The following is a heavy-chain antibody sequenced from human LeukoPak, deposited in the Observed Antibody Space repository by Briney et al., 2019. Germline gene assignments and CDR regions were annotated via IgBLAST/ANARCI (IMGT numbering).Heavy chain of an antibody. D-gene: IGHD4-17*01. V-gene: IGHV1-2*02. CDR1: GYTFTGYY. CDR2: INPNSGGT. Sequence: ASVKVSCKASGYTFTGYYMHWVRQAPGQGLEWMGWINPNSGGTNYAQKFQGRVTMTRDTSISTAYMELSRLRSDDTAVYYCAGVLFSDYGDYGVWFDPWGQGTLVTVSS. J-gene: IGHJ5*02. CDR3: AGVLFSDYGDYGVWFDP.